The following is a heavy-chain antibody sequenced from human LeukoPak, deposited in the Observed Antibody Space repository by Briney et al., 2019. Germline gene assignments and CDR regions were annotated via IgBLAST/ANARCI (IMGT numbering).Heavy chain of an antibody. J-gene: IGHJ4*02. Sequence: GGSLRLSCAASGFTISGYVMHWVRQAPGKGLEWVSSITGAGNFIYYGDSVKGRFTVSRDNAKNSVYLQTSSLRVEDTAVYYCARAGGELQPLEWWGQGTRVTISS. CDR2: ITGAGNFI. CDR3: ARAGGELQPLEW. CDR1: GFTISGYV. V-gene: IGHV3-21*01. D-gene: IGHD3-16*01.